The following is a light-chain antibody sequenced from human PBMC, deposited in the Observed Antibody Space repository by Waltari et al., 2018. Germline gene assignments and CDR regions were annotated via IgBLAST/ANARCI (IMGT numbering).Light chain of an antibody. CDR3: QQYNYWPPA. J-gene: IGKJ2*01. V-gene: IGKV3-15*01. CDR2: GAS. Sequence: EIVMTQSPATLSVSPGERATLSCRASQSVSSKLAWYQQKPGQAPRLLLFGASTRATGIPARFSGSGSGTEFILTISSLQSEDFAVYFCQQYNYWPPAFGQGTKLEIK. CDR1: QSVSSK.